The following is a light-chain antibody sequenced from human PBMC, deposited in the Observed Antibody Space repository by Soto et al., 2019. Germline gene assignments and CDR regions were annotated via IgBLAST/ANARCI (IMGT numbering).Light chain of an antibody. J-gene: IGLJ2*01. CDR1: SSNIGAPFD. Sequence: QSVLTQPPSVSGAPGQRVTISCTGSSSNIGAPFDVHWYQHLPGTAPKLLIYGTNNRPSGVPDRFSGSRSGTSASLAITGLHAEDEAVYYCQSYDSSLSGHVVFGGGTKLTVL. CDR2: GTN. CDR3: QSYDSSLSGHVV. V-gene: IGLV1-40*01.